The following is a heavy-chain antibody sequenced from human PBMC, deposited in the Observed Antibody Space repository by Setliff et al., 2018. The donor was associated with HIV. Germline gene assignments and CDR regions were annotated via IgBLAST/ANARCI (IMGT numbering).Heavy chain of an antibody. D-gene: IGHD5-12*01. J-gene: IGHJ5*02. V-gene: IGHV4-31*03. Sequence: SETLSLTCTVSGGSISSGGYYWSWIRQHPGMRLEWIGFIYHSGNTDYKPSLKSRVTISVDTAKNQFSLKLSSVTVADTAFYYCARGKWQLRNWFDPWGQGTLVTVSS. CDR3: ARGKWQLRNWFDP. CDR1: GGSISSGGYY. CDR2: IYHSGNT.